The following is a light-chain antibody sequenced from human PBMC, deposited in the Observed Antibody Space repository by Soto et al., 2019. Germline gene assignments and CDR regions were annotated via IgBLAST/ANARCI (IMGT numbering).Light chain of an antibody. V-gene: IGLV2-18*02. J-gene: IGLJ2*01. Sequence: QSVLTQPPSVSGSPGQSVTISCTGTSSDVGSYNRVSWYQQPPGTAPKLMMYEVSNRPSGVPDRFSGSKSGNTASLTISGLRAEDEADYYCSSYTSSSTVVFGGGTKVTVL. CDR2: EVS. CDR1: SSDVGSYNR. CDR3: SSYTSSSTVV.